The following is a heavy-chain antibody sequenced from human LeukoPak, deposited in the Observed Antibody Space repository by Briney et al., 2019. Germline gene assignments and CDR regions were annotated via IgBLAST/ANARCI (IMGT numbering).Heavy chain of an antibody. Sequence: SVKVSCKASGGTFSSYAISWVRQAPEQGLEWMGGIIPIFGTANYAQKFQGRVTITADESTSTAYMELSSLRSEDTAVYYCARDLIRYSYGYSDAFDIWGQGTMVTVSS. J-gene: IGHJ3*02. CDR3: ARDLIRYSYGYSDAFDI. D-gene: IGHD5-18*01. CDR2: IIPIFGTA. CDR1: GGTFSSYA. V-gene: IGHV1-69*13.